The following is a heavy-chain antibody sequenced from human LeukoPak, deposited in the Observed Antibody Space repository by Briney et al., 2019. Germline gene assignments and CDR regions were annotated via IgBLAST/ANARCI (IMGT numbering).Heavy chain of an antibody. D-gene: IGHD6-6*01. CDR3: ARRSGSSRNFDY. V-gene: IGHV5-51*01. CDR1: GYSFTTYW. CDR2: IYPGDSDT. Sequence: GESLKISCKCSGYSFTTYWIGWVRQMPGKGLEWMGIIYPGDSDTRHSPSFQGQVTISADKSIRTAYLQWSSLKASDTAMYYCARRSGSSRNFDYWGQGTLVTVSS. J-gene: IGHJ4*02.